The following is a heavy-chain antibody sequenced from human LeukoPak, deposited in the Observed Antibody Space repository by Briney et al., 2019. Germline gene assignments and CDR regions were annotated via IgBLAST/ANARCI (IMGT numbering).Heavy chain of an antibody. CDR1: GGSISSGDYY. D-gene: IGHD1-26*01. J-gene: IGHJ4*02. CDR3: ARVAIVGATSPDY. CDR2: IYYSGST. Sequence: SETLSLTCTVSGGSISSGDYYWSWIRQPPGKGLEWIGCIYYSGSTYYNPSLKSRVTISVDTSKNQFSLKLSSVTAADTAVYYCARVAIVGATSPDYWGQGTLVTVSS. V-gene: IGHV4-30-4*08.